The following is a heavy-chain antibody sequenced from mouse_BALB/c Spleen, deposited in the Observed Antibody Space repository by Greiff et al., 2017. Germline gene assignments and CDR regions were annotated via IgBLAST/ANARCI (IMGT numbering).Heavy chain of an antibody. CDR2: IDPANGNT. CDR1: GFNIKDTY. Sequence: EVQLQHSGAELVKPGASVKLSCTASGFNIKDTYMHWVKQRPEQGLEWIGRIDPANGNTKYDPKFQGKATITADTSSNTAYLQLSSLTSVDTAVYYCARRGLFCAMEYWGQGTSVTVSS. CDR3: ARRGLFCAMEY. J-gene: IGHJ4*01. D-gene: IGHD6-5*01. V-gene: IGHV14-3*02.